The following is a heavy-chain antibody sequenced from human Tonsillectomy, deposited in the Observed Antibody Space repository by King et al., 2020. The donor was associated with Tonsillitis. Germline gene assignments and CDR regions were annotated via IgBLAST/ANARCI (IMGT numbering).Heavy chain of an antibody. V-gene: IGHV2-5*02. J-gene: IGHJ4*02. CDR3: ANRLGSSSQLGSSWYYFDY. Sequence: TLQESGPTLVKPTQTLTLTCTFSGFSLSTSGVAVGWIRQPPGKALEWLALVYWDDDKRYSPSLKSRLTITKDTSKNQVALTMTNMDPLDTATYYCANRLGSSSQLGSSWYYFDYWGQGTLVTVSS. D-gene: IGHD6-13*01. CDR2: VYWDDDK. CDR1: GFSLSTSGVA.